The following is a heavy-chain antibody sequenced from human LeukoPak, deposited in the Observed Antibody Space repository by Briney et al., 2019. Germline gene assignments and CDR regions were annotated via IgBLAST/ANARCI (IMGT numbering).Heavy chain of an antibody. J-gene: IGHJ5*02. CDR3: ARDVPAAISPWFDP. V-gene: IGHV3-23*01. CDR2: ISGSGGST. Sequence: PGGSLRLSCAASGFTFSSYAISWVRQAPGKGLEWVSAISGSGGSTYYADSVKGRFTISRDNSKNTLYLQMNSLRAEDTAVYYCARDVPAAISPWFDPWGQGTLVTVSS. CDR1: GFTFSSYA. D-gene: IGHD2-2*02.